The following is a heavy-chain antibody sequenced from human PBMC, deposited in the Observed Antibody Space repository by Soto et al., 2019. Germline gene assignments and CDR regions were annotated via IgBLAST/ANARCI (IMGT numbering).Heavy chain of an antibody. J-gene: IGHJ5*02. CDR2: MYFGGSF. CDR1: GATISLCD. V-gene: IGHV4-59*08. D-gene: IGHD4-17*01. CDR3: ARHGERTIRSLNSFDP. Sequence: AETLSLTCNVSGATISLCDGSWIRQPPVKGLEWIGFMYFGGSFNYNPSLTSRATISVETSKNQFSLKLSSVTAADTAVYYCARHGERTIRSLNSFDPWGQGTLVTVSS.